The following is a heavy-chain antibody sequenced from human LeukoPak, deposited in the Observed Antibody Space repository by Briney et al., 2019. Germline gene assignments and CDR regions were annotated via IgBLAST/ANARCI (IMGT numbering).Heavy chain of an antibody. CDR3: ARDIGGSAIDY. CDR2: INTGNGNT. V-gene: IGHV1-3*04. CDR1: EYTFITYA. J-gene: IGHJ4*02. Sequence: ASVKVSCKASEYTFITYAMHWVRQAPGQRLEWMGWINTGNGNTKYSQKFQGRVTITRDTSASIAYMELSSLKSEDTAVYYCARDIGGSAIDYWGQGTLVTVTS. D-gene: IGHD1-26*01.